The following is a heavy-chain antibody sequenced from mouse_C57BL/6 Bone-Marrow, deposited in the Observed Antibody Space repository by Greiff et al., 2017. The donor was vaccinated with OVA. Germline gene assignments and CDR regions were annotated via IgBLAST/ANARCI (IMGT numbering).Heavy chain of an antibody. Sequence: QVQLQQPGAELVKPGASVKLSCKASGYTFTSYWMHWVKQRPGQGLEWIGMIHPNSGSTNYNEKFKSKATLTVDKSSSTAYMQLSSLTSEDSAVYYCARGEGSDTYAMDYWGQGTSVTVSS. CDR3: ARGEGSDTYAMDY. CDR2: IHPNSGST. J-gene: IGHJ4*01. V-gene: IGHV1-64*01. CDR1: GYTFTSYW.